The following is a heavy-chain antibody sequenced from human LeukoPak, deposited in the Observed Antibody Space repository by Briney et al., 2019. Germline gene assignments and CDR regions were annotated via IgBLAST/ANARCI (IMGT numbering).Heavy chain of an antibody. Sequence: PSETLSLTCTVSGGSISSYYWSWLRQPPGRGLEWIGYIYYSGSTNYNPSLKRRVTISVDTSKNQFSLKLSSVTAADTAVYYCARGVSYYDSSGYYNEYFQHWGQGTLVTVSS. D-gene: IGHD3-22*01. V-gene: IGHV4-59*08. CDR2: IYYSGST. CDR3: ARGVSYYDSSGYYNEYFQH. CDR1: GGSISSYY. J-gene: IGHJ1*01.